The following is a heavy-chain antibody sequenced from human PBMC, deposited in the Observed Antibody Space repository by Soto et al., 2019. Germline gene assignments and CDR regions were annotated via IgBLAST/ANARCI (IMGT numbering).Heavy chain of an antibody. J-gene: IGHJ4*02. CDR1: GGSFSGYY. V-gene: IGHV4-34*01. CDR3: ARVVLRYFDWLLYKPMDY. D-gene: IGHD3-9*01. CDR2: VNHSGST. Sequence: PSETLSLTCAVYGGSFSGYYWSWIRQPPGKGLEWIGEVNHSGSTNYNPSLKSRVTISVDTSKNQFSLKLSSVTAADTAVYYCARVVLRYFDWLLYKPMDYWGQGTLVTVSS.